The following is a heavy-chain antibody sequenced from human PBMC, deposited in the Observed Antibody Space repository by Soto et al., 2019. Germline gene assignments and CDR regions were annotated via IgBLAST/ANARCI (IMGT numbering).Heavy chain of an antibody. CDR1: GYIFTSYW. CDR3: ARSRFSIVGAPRRKLQLSPSGMDV. V-gene: IGHV5-51*01. CDR2: IYPGDSDT. D-gene: IGHD1-26*01. Sequence: GESLKISCKGSGYIFTSYWIGCVRQMPGKGLEWMGIIYPGDSDTRYSPSFQGQVTISADKSISTAYLQWSSLKASDTAMYYCARSRFSIVGAPRRKLQLSPSGMDVWGHGTTVTVSS. J-gene: IGHJ6*02.